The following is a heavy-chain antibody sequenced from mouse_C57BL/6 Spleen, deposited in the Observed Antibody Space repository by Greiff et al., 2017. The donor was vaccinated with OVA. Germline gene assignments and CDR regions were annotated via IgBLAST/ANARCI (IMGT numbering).Heavy chain of an antibody. CDR3: ARDRQLSGFAY. CDR2: ISYDGSN. J-gene: IGHJ3*01. CDR1: GYSITSGYY. V-gene: IGHV3-6*01. Sequence: DVQLQESGPGLVKPSQSLSLTCSVTGYSITSGYYWNWIRQFPGNKLEWMGYISYDGSNNYNPSLKNRISITRDTSKNQFFLKLNSVTTEDTATYYCARDRQLSGFAYWGQGTLVTVSA. D-gene: IGHD3-2*02.